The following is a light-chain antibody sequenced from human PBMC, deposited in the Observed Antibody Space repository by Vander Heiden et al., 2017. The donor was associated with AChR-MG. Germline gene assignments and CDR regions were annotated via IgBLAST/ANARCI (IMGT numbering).Light chain of an antibody. Sequence: DILLTQSPSIPSASLGDSVTITHRARQSISCWFAWYQQKPGKAPKLLIYKASSLGSGVPSRFSGSGSGTEFTLTISSLHPDDFATYYCQQYNSYSRTFGQGTKVEIK. CDR3: QQYNSYSRT. J-gene: IGKJ1*01. CDR2: KAS. V-gene: IGKV1-5*03. CDR1: QSISCW.